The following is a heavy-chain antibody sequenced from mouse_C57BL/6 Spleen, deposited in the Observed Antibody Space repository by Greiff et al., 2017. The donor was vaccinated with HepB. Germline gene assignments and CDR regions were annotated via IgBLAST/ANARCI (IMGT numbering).Heavy chain of an antibody. CDR3: AKKGRLDYYAMDY. CDR2: IWSGGST. V-gene: IGHV2-4*01. Sequence: VMLVESGPGLVQPSQSLSITCTVSGFSLTSYGVHWVRQPPGKGLEWLGVIWSGGSTDYNAAFISRLSISKDNSKSQVFFKMNSLQADDTAIYYCAKKGRLDYYAMDYWGQGTSVTVSS. J-gene: IGHJ4*01. D-gene: IGHD2-4*01. CDR1: GFSLTSYG.